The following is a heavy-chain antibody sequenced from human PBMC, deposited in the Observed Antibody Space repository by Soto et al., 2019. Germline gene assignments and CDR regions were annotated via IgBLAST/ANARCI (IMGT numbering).Heavy chain of an antibody. D-gene: IGHD5-12*01. V-gene: IGHV3-11*05. Sequence: QVQLVESGGGLVKPGGSLRLSCAASGFTFSDYYMSWIRQAPGKGLEWVSYNSSSSSYTNYADSVKGRFTISRDNAKNSLHLLMISLRAEDPAVYYWARVHHRYSGCDYVDYWGQGTVVTVSS. CDR3: ARVHHRYSGCDYVDY. J-gene: IGHJ4*02. CDR2: NSSSSSYT. CDR1: GFTFSDYY.